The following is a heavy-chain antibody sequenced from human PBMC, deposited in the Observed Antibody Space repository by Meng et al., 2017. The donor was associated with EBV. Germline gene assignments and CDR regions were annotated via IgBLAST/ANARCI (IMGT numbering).Heavy chain of an antibody. D-gene: IGHD1/OR15-1a*01. V-gene: IGHV1-46*01. J-gene: IGHJ4*02. CDR3: VRELVGGTFDY. CDR2: IIPAGGNT. Sequence: QVQFGQSGAEVKKPGASVKVSCKASGYTFTSYYLHWVRQAPGQGLEWMGIIIPAGGNTNYAQKFRGRFTMTRDTSTSTVYMDLSILTSEDTAVYYCVRELVGGTFDYWGQGTLVTVSS. CDR1: GYTFTSYY.